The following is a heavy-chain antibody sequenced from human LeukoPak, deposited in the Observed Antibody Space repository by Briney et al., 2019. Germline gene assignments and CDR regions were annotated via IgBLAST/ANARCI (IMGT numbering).Heavy chain of an antibody. CDR2: ISYDGSNK. CDR3: AKDRSLRVNGMDV. Sequence: PGRSLRLSCAASGFTFSSYGMHWVRQAPGKGLEWVAVISYDGSNKYYADSVKGRSTISRDNSKNTLYLQMNSLRAEDTAVYYCAKDRSLRVNGMDVWGQGTTVTVSS. J-gene: IGHJ6*02. V-gene: IGHV3-30*18. D-gene: IGHD1-26*01. CDR1: GFTFSSYG.